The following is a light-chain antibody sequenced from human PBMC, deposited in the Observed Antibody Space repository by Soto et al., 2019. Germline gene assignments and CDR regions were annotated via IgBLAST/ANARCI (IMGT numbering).Light chain of an antibody. CDR1: TSDVGGYNY. CDR3: RSYTSSSTLV. Sequence: QSVLTQPASVSGSPGQSITISCTGTTSDVGGYNYVSWYQHHPGKAPKLMIYEVSNRPSGVSNRFSGSKSGNTASLTISGLQAEDEADYYCRSYTSSSTLVFGTGTKVTVL. V-gene: IGLV2-14*01. CDR2: EVS. J-gene: IGLJ1*01.